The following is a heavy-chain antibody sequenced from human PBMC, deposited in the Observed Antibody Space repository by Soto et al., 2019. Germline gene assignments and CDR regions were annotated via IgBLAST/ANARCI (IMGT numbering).Heavy chain of an antibody. J-gene: IGHJ4*02. Sequence: GGSLRLSCAASGFTFSSYIMNWVRQAPGKGLEWVSYISSTSSVIYYADSVKGRFTVSRDNAKNSVFLQMNSLRGDDTAVYYCARRRAVSGTGAYWGQGTLVTVSS. V-gene: IGHV3-48*01. CDR1: GFTFSSYI. CDR3: ARRRAVSGTGAY. CDR2: ISSTSSVI. D-gene: IGHD6-19*01.